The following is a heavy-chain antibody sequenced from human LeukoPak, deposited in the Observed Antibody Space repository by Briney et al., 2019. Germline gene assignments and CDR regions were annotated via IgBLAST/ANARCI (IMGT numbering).Heavy chain of an antibody. V-gene: IGHV4-59*06. CDR2: IYDSGST. CDR1: VGSISSYY. CDR3: ARGGDSRGMDV. J-gene: IGHJ6*02. D-gene: IGHD2-21*02. Sequence: SETLSLTCTVSVGSISSYYWSWIRQHPGKGLEWIGYIYDSGSTYYNPSLKSRVTISVDTSQNQFSLKLNSVTAADTAVYYCARGGDSRGMDVWGQGTTVTVSS.